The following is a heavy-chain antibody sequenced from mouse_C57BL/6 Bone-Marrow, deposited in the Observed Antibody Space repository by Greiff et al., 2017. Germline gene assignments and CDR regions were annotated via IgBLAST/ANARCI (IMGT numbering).Heavy chain of an antibody. D-gene: IGHD2-4*01. CDR1: GYTFTSYG. V-gene: IGHV1-81*01. CDR3: ARWPMITTLYYYAMDY. CDR2: IYPRSGNT. J-gene: IGHJ4*01. Sequence: VQLQQSGAELARPGASVKLSCKASGYTFTSYGISWVKQRTGQGLEWIGEIYPRSGNTYYNEKFKGKATLTADKSSSTAYMELRSLTSEDSAVYFCARWPMITTLYYYAMDYWGQGTSVTVSS.